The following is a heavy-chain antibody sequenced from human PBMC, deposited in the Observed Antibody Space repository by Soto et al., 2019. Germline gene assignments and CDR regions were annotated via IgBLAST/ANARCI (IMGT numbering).Heavy chain of an antibody. J-gene: IGHJ4*02. D-gene: IGHD3-10*01. V-gene: IGHV3-30*18. CDR3: AKDRAYYGSGSYFY. Sequence: QVQLVESGGGVVQPGRSLSLPCEASGFTFSTYGMTWVRQAPGKGLEWVAVISYDGSNKYYADSVKGRFTISRDNSKNTLYLQMNSLRAEDTAVYYCAKDRAYYGSGSYFYWGQGTLVTVSS. CDR2: ISYDGSNK. CDR1: GFTFSTYG.